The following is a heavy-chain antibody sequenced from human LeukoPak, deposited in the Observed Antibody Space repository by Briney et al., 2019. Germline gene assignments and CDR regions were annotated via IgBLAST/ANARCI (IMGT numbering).Heavy chain of an antibody. CDR3: ASTSTSYCDFWSGYYFDY. V-gene: IGHV4-61*02. Sequence: PSETLSLTCTVYGGSISSGSYYWSWIRQPAGKGLEWIGRIYTSGSTNYNPSLKSRVTISVDTSKNQFSLKLSSVTAADTAVYYCASTSTSYCDFWSGYYFDYWGQGTLVTVSS. J-gene: IGHJ4*02. CDR2: IYTSGST. D-gene: IGHD3-3*01. CDR1: GGSISSGSYY.